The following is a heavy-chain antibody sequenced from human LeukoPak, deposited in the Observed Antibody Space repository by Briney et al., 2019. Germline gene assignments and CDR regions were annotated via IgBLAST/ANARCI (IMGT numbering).Heavy chain of an antibody. V-gene: IGHV3-7*01. CDR3: ARDRGYSSFDY. J-gene: IGHJ4*02. D-gene: IGHD4-23*01. CDR1: AFTFSSYW. CDR2: IKEDGSEI. Sequence: GGSLRLSCEASAFTFSSYWMSWVRQAPGKGLEWVANIKEDGSEINYVDSVKGRFTISRDNAKNSLFLQMNSLRVEDTVVYYCARDRGYSSFDYWGQGTLVTVSP.